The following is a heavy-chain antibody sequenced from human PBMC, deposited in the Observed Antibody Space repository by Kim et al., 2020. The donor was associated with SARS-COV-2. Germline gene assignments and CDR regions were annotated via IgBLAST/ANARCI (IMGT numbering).Heavy chain of an antibody. CDR2: ISYDGSNK. CDR3: AAIRIQLWRFDP. J-gene: IGHJ5*02. CDR1: GFTFSSYA. Sequence: GGSLRLSCAASGFTFSSYAMHWVRQAPGKGLEWVAVISYDGSNKYYADSVKGRFTISRDNSKNTLYLQMNSLRAEDTAVYYCAAIRIQLWRFDPWGQGTLVTVSS. D-gene: IGHD5-18*01. V-gene: IGHV3-30-3*01.